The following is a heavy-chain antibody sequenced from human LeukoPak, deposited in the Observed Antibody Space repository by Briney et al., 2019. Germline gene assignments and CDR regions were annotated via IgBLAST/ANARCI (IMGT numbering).Heavy chain of an antibody. D-gene: IGHD6-13*01. CDR2: INPNNGGT. CDR3: ARGYSSSWYEVSGWFDP. J-gene: IGHJ5*02. Sequence: GASVKVSCKASGYTFTGYYMHWVRQAPGQGLEWMGWINPNNGGTNYAQKFQGRVTVTRDTSISTAYMELSRLKSDDTAVYYCARGYSSSWYEVSGWFDPWGQGTLVTVSS. V-gene: IGHV1-2*02. CDR1: GYTFTGYY.